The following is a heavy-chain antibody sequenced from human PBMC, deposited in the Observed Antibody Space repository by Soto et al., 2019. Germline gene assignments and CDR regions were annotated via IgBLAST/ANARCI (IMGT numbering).Heavy chain of an antibody. J-gene: IGHJ6*02. V-gene: IGHV4-39*01. CDR1: GGAISSSSYY. CDR3: ASNLNYYDSSCYYPRYYGMDV. Sequence: PQTQSRDCTVSGGAISSSSYYWGWIRQPPGKGLEWIGSIYYSGSTYYNPSLKSRVTISVDTSKNQFSLKLSSVTAADTAVYYCASNLNYYDSSCYYPRYYGMDVCGQGTTVIVSS. CDR2: IYYSGST. D-gene: IGHD3-22*01.